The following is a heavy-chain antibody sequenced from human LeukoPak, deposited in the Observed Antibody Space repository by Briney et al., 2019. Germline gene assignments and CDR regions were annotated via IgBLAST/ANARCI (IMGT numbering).Heavy chain of an antibody. J-gene: IGHJ4*02. CDR3: ARGGIAAAGLDY. CDR2: IYHSGTT. D-gene: IGHD6-13*01. V-gene: IGHV4-4*02. Sequence: SETLSLTCAVSGGSISSTDWWSWVRQPPGKGLEWIGEIYHSGTTNYNPSLKSRVSISVDKCKSQFSLRLSSVTAADTAMYYCARGGIAAAGLDYWGQGTLVTVSS. CDR1: GGSISSTDW.